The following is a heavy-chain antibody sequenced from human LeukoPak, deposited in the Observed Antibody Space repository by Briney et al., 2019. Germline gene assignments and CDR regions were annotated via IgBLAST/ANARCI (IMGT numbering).Heavy chain of an antibody. CDR2: ISTYNGNT. CDR1: GYTFTSYG. V-gene: IGHV1-18*01. J-gene: IGHJ4*02. D-gene: IGHD3-16*01. CDR3: ARDRSDSYDYVLLDN. Sequence: ASVKVSCKASGYTFTSYGVSWVRQAPGQGLEWMGWISTYNGNTNYAQKLQGRVTMTTDTSTSTAYMELRSLRSDDTAVYYCARDRSDSYDYVLLDNWGQGTLVTVS.